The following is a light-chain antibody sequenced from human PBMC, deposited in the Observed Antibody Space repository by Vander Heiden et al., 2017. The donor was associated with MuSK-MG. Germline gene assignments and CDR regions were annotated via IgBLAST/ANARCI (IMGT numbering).Light chain of an antibody. Sequence: SVLTPPPSVSGAPGQWVTISCTGHRSNIGAGYDVDWTRKHTGTAPILLVLATIRRPSGVPDRFSGSKSGTSTSPAITVLPAEDDAYYYCPYYDSSLSWVFGGGTKLTVL. CDR1: RSNIGAGYD. V-gene: IGLV1-40*01. CDR3: PYYDSSLSWV. J-gene: IGLJ3*02. CDR2: ATI.